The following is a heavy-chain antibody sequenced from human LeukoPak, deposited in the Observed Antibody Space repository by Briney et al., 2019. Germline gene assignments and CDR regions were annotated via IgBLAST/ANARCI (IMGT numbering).Heavy chain of an antibody. CDR2: ISYDGSNK. CDR3: AKDRGRYARLGFDC. V-gene: IGHV3-30*18. J-gene: IGHJ4*02. D-gene: IGHD3-16*01. Sequence: GGSLRLSCAASGFTFSSYGMHWVRQAPGKGLEWVAVISYDGSNKYYADSVKGRFTISRDNSKNTLYLQMNSLRAEDTAVYYCAKDRGRYARLGFDCWGQGTLVTVSS. CDR1: GFTFSSYG.